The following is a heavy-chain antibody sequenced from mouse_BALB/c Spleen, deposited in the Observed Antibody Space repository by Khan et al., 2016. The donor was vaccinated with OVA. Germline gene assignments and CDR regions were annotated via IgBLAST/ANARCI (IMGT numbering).Heavy chain of an antibody. CDR1: GYTFTNYW. J-gene: IGHJ2*01. V-gene: IGHV1S81*02. D-gene: IGHD2-10*01. CDR3: ARNAYFGNYFDS. CDR2: VYPGDGRA. Sequence: VKLVESGAELVKPGASVKLSCKTSGYTFTNYWVHWVTQRPGQGLEWIGEVYPGDGRADYNEKLKTKATLTVDQSSNTAFMQLSSLTSEDSAVYSCARNAYFGNYFDSWGQGTTLTVSS.